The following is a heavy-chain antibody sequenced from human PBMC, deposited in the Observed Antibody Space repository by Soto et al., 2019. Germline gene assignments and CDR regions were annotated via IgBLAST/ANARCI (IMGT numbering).Heavy chain of an antibody. CDR1: GYTFTSYD. D-gene: IGHD3-16*01. CDR3: ASSVGDSRYYYGMAV. V-gene: IGHV1-8*01. J-gene: IGHJ6*02. CDR2: MNPNSGNT. Sequence: GASVKASCKASGYTFTSYDINWVRQATGQGLEWMGWMNPNSGNTGYAQKFQGRVTMTRNTSISTAYMELSSLRSEDTAVYYCASSVGDSRYYYGMAVWGQGTTVTVSS.